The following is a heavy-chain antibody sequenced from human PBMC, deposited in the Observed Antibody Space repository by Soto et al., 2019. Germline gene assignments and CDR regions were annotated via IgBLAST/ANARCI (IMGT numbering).Heavy chain of an antibody. CDR1: GFTFSSHG. CDR2: ISGSGGST. Sequence: GGSLRLSCTASGFTFSSHGMSWVRQAPGKGLEWVSSISGSGGSTYYADSVKGRFTISRDNSKNTLYLQMNSLRSDDTAVYYCARDIFWGGFGESNWLDPWGQGTLVTVSS. J-gene: IGHJ5*02. V-gene: IGHV3-23*01. CDR3: ARDIFWGGFGESNWLDP. D-gene: IGHD3-10*01.